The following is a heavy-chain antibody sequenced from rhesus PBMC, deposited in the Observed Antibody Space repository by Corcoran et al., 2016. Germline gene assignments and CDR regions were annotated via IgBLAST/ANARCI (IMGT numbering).Heavy chain of an antibody. CDR1: GGSISSGYYY. J-gene: IGHJ2*01. V-gene: IGHV4-122*02. CDR2: ITDNGRT. Sequence: QVQLQESGPGLVKPSETLSLTCAVSGGSISSGYYYWSWIRQPPGKGLGWIGYITDNGRTTYNPSLKSRVTISRDTSKNQFSLKLSSVTAADTAVYYCARMNTVYWYFDLWGPGTPITISS. D-gene: IGHD4-23*01. CDR3: ARMNTVYWYFDL.